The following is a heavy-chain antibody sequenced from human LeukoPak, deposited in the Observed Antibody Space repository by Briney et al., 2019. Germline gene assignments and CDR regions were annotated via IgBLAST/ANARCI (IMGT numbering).Heavy chain of an antibody. Sequence: GESLKISCKGSGYRFTTYWIGWVRQMPGKGLEWMGIIYPGDSDIRYRPSFRGQVTISADKSISTAYLQWSSLRASDTAMYYCARLISRGTDYNYLDDWGQGTLVTVSS. V-gene: IGHV5-51*01. D-gene: IGHD5-24*01. CDR3: ARLISRGTDYNYLDD. CDR2: IYPGDSDI. J-gene: IGHJ4*02. CDR1: GYRFTTYW.